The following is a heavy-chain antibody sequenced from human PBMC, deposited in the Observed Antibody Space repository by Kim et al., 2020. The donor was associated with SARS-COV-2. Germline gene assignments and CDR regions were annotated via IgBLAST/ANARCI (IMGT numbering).Heavy chain of an antibody. D-gene: IGHD6-25*01. Sequence: SVNVSCKASGGTFSSYAISWVRQAPGQGLEWMGRIIPILGIANYAQKFQGRVTITADKSTSTAYMELSSLRSEDTAVYYCARGPAFNYYYGMDVWGQGTTVTVSS. CDR2: IIPILGIA. V-gene: IGHV1-69*04. CDR3: ARGPAFNYYYGMDV. CDR1: GGTFSSYA. J-gene: IGHJ6*02.